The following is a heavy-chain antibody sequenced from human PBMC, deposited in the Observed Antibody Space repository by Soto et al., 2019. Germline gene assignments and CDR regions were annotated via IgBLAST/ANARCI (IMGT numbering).Heavy chain of an antibody. CDR2: IHYTGST. CDR1: GGSMSSYY. CDR3: ARDLTISSTDGPLDP. J-gene: IGHJ5*02. V-gene: IGHV4-59*01. D-gene: IGHD1-1*01. Sequence: PSETLSLTCTVSGGSMSSYYWTWIRQPPGKGLEWIGNIHYTGSTNYNPSLKSRVTILLGTSTSQFSLKVSSVTAADTAVYYCARDLTISSTDGPLDPWGHGTLVTVSS.